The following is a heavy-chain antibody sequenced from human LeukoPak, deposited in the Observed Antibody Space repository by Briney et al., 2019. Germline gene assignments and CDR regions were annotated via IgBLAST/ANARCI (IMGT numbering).Heavy chain of an antibody. J-gene: IGHJ2*01. CDR1: GFSVSTKY. Sequence: PGGSLRLSCEASGFSVSTKYMNCVRQAPGKGLEWVSILYSGDTTYYADSVKGRFTVTRDSSKNTLYLHINSLRAEDTAVHYCARVGDHYHWYLDLWGRGALVTASS. D-gene: IGHD3-10*01. V-gene: IGHV3-53*01. CDR2: LYSGDTT. CDR3: ARVGDHYHWYLDL.